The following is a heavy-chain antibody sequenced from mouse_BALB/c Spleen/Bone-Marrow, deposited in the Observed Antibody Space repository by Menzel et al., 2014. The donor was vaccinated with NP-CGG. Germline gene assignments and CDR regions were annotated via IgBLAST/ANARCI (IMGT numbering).Heavy chain of an antibody. D-gene: IGHD2-1*01. CDR1: GYTFSSYW. Sequence: VMLVESGAELMKPGASMKISCKATGYTFSSYWIEWVKQRPGHGLEWIGEILPGSGSTNYNEQFKGKATFTADASSSTAYMELSSLTSGDSAVYYCARFYYGNPTGYFDYWGQGTTLTVSS. CDR3: ARFYYGNPTGYFDY. V-gene: IGHV1-9*01. CDR2: ILPGSGST. J-gene: IGHJ2*01.